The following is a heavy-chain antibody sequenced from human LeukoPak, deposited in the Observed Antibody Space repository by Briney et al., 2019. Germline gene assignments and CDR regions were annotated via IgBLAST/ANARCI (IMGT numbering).Heavy chain of an antibody. CDR1: GFTVSNNY. CDR2: ISTGGSP. Sequence: PGGSLRLSCAASGFTVSNNYMTWVRQAPGKGLEWVSLISTGGSPYYTDSVKGRFTISRDNSKNTLFLQMNSLRAEDTAVYYCVRGFRGYSFDYWGQRTLVTVSS. V-gene: IGHV3-53*01. CDR3: VRGFRGYSFDY. J-gene: IGHJ4*02.